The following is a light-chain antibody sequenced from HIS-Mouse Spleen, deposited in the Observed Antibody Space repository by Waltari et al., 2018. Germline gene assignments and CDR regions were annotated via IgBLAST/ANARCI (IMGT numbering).Light chain of an antibody. CDR2: WAS. Sequence: DIVMTQSPDSLAVSLGERATINCKSSQSVLYSSNNKNYLAWYQQKPGQPPKLIIYWASTRESGVPDRCSGSGSGTDFTLTISSLQAEDVAVYYCQQYYSTPLTFGGGTKVEIK. J-gene: IGKJ4*01. CDR1: QSVLYSSNNKNY. CDR3: QQYYSTPLT. V-gene: IGKV4-1*01.